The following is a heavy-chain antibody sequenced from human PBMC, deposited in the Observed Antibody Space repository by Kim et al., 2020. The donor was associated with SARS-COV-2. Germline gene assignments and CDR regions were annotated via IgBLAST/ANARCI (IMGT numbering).Heavy chain of an antibody. CDR1: GGSISSGSYY. Sequence: SETLSLTCTVSGGSISSGSYYWSWIRQPAGKGLEWIGRIYTSGSTNYNPSLKSRVTISVDTSKNQFSLKLSSVTAADTAVYYCARGHLFPNRRGNWFDPWGQGTLVTVSS. J-gene: IGHJ5*02. CDR2: IYTSGST. CDR3: ARGHLFPNRRGNWFDP. V-gene: IGHV4-61*02.